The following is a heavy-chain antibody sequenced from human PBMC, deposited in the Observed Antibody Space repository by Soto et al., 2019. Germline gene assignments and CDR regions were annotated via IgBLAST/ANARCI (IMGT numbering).Heavy chain of an antibody. CDR1: GFILSDCA. J-gene: IGHJ6*03. V-gene: IGHV3-48*01. CDR3: ARDLSWGSNWYYYMDV. D-gene: IGHD7-27*01. CDR2: ISSSSSVI. Sequence: EVQLVESGGGLVQPGGSLRLSCATSGFILSDCAMNWVRQAPGKGLEWVSYISSSSSVIDYADSVKGRFTVSRDNARNSLELQMTSLRAEDTAVYYCARDLSWGSNWYYYMDVWGKGTTVTVSS.